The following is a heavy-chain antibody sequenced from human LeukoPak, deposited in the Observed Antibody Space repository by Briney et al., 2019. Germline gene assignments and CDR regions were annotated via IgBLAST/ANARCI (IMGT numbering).Heavy chain of an antibody. Sequence: SETLSLTCTVSGGSISSYFWSWIRQPPGKGLEWIGYIYDSGSTNYNPSLKSRVTISVDTSKNRFSLKLSSVTAADTAVYYCAREAYCGGDCYSGFDYWGQGTLVAVSS. CDR3: AREAYCGGDCYSGFDY. D-gene: IGHD2-21*02. CDR1: GGSISSYF. V-gene: IGHV4-59*01. J-gene: IGHJ4*02. CDR2: IYDSGST.